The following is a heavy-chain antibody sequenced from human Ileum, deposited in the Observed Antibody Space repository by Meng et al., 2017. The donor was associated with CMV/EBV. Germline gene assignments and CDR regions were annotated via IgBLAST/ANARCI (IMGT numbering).Heavy chain of an antibody. J-gene: IGHJ5*02. CDR1: GASISSGDYY. CDR3: ARFRIAALGNLFDP. CDR2: IFFSGNT. V-gene: IGHV4-30-4*08. Sequence: QVQLLESGPGLGKPSQTLSLSCTVSGASISSGDYYWSWIRQPPGKGLEWIGYIFFSGNTYYNPSLNNRVIISIDTPRNQFSLKVDSVTAADTAVYYCARFRIAALGNLFDPWGHGTLVTVSS. D-gene: IGHD6-13*01.